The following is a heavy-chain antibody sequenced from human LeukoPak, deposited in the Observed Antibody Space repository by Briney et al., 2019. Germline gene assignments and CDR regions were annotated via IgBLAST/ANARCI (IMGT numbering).Heavy chain of an antibody. CDR3: ARDLYRIVVVPHYFDY. CDR2: ISGSGNFI. V-gene: IGHV3-48*03. Sequence: GGSLRLSCATSGFTFSSYEMNWVRQAPGKGLEWVSYISGSGNFIYYADSVKGRFTISRDNAKNSLYLQMNSLRAEDTAVYYCARDLYRIVVVPHYFDYWGQGTLVTVSS. J-gene: IGHJ4*02. CDR1: GFTFSSYE. D-gene: IGHD3-22*01.